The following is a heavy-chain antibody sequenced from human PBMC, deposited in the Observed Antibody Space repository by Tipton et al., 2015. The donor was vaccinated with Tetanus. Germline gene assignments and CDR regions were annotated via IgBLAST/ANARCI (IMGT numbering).Heavy chain of an antibody. Sequence: LRLSCTVSGGSISSGGYYWSRIRQHPGKGLEWIGYIYYSGSTYYNPSLRSRVTISVDTSKNQFSLKLSSVTAADTAVYYCARVVEVAVADIGLYYYYGMDVWGQGTTVTVSS. J-gene: IGHJ6*02. CDR3: ARVVEVAVADIGLYYYYGMDV. CDR2: IYYSGST. D-gene: IGHD6-19*01. CDR1: GGSISSGGYY. V-gene: IGHV4-31*02.